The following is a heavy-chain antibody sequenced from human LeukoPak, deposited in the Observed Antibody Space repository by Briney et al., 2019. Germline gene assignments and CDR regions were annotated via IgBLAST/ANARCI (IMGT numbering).Heavy chain of an antibody. CDR2: INHSGST. Sequence: SETLSLTCAVYGGSFSGYYWSWIRQPPGKGLEWIGEINHSGSTNYNPSLKSRVTISVDTSKNQFSLKLSSVTAADTAVYYCARGGGVVVPAANDYWGQGTLVTVSS. CDR3: ARGGGVVVPAANDY. J-gene: IGHJ4*02. CDR1: GGSFSGYY. V-gene: IGHV4-34*01. D-gene: IGHD2-2*01.